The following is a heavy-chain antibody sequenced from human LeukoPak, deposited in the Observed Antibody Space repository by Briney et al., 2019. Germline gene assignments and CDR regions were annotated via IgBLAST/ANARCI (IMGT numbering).Heavy chain of an antibody. CDR1: GGTFSSYA. CDR3: ARDGEVRQGHCSTTSCPVDY. Sequence: GASVKVSCKASGGTFSSYAISWVRQAPGQGLEWMGGIIPIFGTANYAQKFQGRVTMTRDTSMSTAYMELSGLRFDDTAVYYCARDGEVRQGHCSTTSCPVDYWGQGTLITVSS. J-gene: IGHJ4*02. CDR2: IIPIFGTA. D-gene: IGHD2-2*01. V-gene: IGHV1-69*05.